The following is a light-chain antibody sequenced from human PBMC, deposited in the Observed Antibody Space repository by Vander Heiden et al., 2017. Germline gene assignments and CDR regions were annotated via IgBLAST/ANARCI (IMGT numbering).Light chain of an antibody. J-gene: IGLJ3*02. CDR3: QSYDSRLTGSV. CDR2: DNN. Sequence: QSVLTQPPSVSGAPGLRVTTPCPGCRSSIGADFPIQWYQRLPGTAPKLLIFDNNRRPSGVPDRFSASKSGASASLAITGLQSEDEADYYCQSYDSRLTGSVFGGGTKLTVL. CDR1: RSSIGADFP. V-gene: IGLV1-40*01.